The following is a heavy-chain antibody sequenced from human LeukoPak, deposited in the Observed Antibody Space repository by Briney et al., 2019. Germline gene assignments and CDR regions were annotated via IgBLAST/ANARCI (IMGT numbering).Heavy chain of an antibody. CDR1: GFTFSSYG. J-gene: IGHJ4*02. CDR2: IRYDGSNK. Sequence: GGSLRLSCAASGFTFSSYGMDWVRQAPGKGLEWVAFIRYDGSNKYYADSVKGRFTISRDNSKNTLYLQMNSLRAEDTAVYYCAKGQSRIAAAAFFDYWGQGTLVTVSS. V-gene: IGHV3-30*02. D-gene: IGHD6-13*01. CDR3: AKGQSRIAAAAFFDY.